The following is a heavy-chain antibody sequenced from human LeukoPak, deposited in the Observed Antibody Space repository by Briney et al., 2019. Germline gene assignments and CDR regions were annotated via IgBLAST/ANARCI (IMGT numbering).Heavy chain of an antibody. CDR3: ATKGGYGDYRDNWFDP. CDR1: GFTFSDYY. D-gene: IGHD4-17*01. Sequence: GGSLRLSCAASGFTFSDYYMSWIRQAPGKGLEWVSYISSSGSTIYYADSVKGRFTISRDNAKNSLYLQMNSLRAEDTAVYYCATKGGYGDYRDNWFDPWGQGTLVTVSS. V-gene: IGHV3-11*01. J-gene: IGHJ5*02. CDR2: ISSSGSTI.